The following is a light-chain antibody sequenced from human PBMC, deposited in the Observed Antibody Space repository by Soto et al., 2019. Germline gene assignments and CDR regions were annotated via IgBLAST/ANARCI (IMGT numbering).Light chain of an antibody. V-gene: IGLV2-14*01. Sequence: QSALTQPASVSGSPGQSITISCTGTSNDVGRYKYVYWYQQHPGKAPRLMIYEVINRPSGISNRFSGSKSGNTASLTISGLETEDEADYYCSSYTSSGTGVFGGGTKLTVL. CDR3: SSYTSSGTGV. CDR2: EVI. J-gene: IGLJ3*02. CDR1: SNDVGRYKY.